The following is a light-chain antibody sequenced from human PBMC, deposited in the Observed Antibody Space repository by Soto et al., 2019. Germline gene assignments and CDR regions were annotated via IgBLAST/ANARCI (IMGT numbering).Light chain of an antibody. CDR1: QSVSSTY. CDR3: QQYGSSQWT. J-gene: IGKJ1*01. CDR2: GAS. V-gene: IGKV3-20*01. Sequence: EIVLTQSPGTLSLSPGERATLSCRASQSVSSTYLAWYQQKPGQAPRLLINGASSRAPGIPDRFSGSGSGTDFTLTITRLEPEDFAVYYCQQYGSSQWTFGQGTKVDIK.